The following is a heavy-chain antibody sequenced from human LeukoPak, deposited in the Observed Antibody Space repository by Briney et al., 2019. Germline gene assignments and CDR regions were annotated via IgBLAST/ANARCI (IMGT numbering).Heavy chain of an antibody. CDR3: AKDYTYYMDV. J-gene: IGHJ6*03. D-gene: IGHD4-11*01. CDR2: ISYDGSNK. Sequence: GGSLRLSCAASGFIFSNYGMHWVRLAPGKGLEWVALISYDGSNKYYADSVKGRFTISRDNSKNTLYLQMNSLRVEDTAVYYCAKDYTYYMDVWGKGATVTVSS. V-gene: IGHV3-30*18. CDR1: GFIFSNYG.